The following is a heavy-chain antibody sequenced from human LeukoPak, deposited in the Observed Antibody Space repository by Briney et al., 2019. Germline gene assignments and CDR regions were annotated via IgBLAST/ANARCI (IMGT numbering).Heavy chain of an antibody. CDR2: ISTYNGNT. J-gene: IGHJ3*02. D-gene: IGHD2/OR15-2a*01. V-gene: IGHV1-18*01. CDR1: GYTFTSFG. Sequence: GASVKVSCKASGYTFTSFGMSWVRQAPGQGLEWMGWISTYNGNTHYAQKFQGRVTMTRDTSISTAYMELSRLRSDDTAVYYCARDLIGSMNDVFDIWGQGTMVTVSS. CDR3: ARDLIGSMNDVFDI.